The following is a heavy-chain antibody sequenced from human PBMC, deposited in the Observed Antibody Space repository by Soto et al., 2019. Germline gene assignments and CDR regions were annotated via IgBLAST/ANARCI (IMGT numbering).Heavy chain of an antibody. CDR2: IYHSGST. D-gene: IGHD3-3*01. J-gene: IGHJ6*02. Sequence: PSETLSLTCAVSGGSISSGGYSWSWIRQPPGKGLEWIGYIYHSGSTYYNPSLKSRVTISVDRSKNQFSLKLSSVTAADTAVYYCARGITIFGVADGMDVWGQGTTVTV. CDR1: GGSISSGGYS. CDR3: ARGITIFGVADGMDV. V-gene: IGHV4-30-2*01.